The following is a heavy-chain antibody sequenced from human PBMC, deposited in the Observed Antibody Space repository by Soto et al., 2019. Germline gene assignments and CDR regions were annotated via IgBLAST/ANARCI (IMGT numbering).Heavy chain of an antibody. J-gene: IGHJ4*02. CDR3: AHIGVSRWFDF. CDR1: GFSLSTRGVG. D-gene: IGHD6-13*01. CDR2: IYWDDDK. Sequence: QITLKESGPTLVKPTQTLTLTCTFSGFSLSTRGVGVGWIRQPPGKALEWLALIYWDDDKRYSPSLKTRLTITNDTSKNQVVLTMTNMDPVDPATYSCAHIGVSRWFDFWGQGTLVTVSS. V-gene: IGHV2-5*02.